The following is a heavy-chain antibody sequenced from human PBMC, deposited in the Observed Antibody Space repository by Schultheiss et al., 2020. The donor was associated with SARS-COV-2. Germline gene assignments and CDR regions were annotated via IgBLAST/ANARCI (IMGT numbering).Heavy chain of an antibody. CDR1: GFTFSSYG. Sequence: GGSLRLSCAASGFTFSSYGMHWVRQAPGKGLEYVSAISSNGVTTYYVDSVKGRFTISRDNSKNTLFLQMGGLRVEDMAVYYCAREILTTAPRGGMDVWGQGTTVTVSS. D-gene: IGHD4-11*01. V-gene: IGHV3-64*02. J-gene: IGHJ6*02. CDR3: AREILTTAPRGGMDV. CDR2: ISSNGVTT.